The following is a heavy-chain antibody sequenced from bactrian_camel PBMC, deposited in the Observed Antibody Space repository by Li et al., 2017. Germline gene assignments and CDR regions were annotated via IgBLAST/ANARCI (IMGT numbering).Heavy chain of an antibody. J-gene: IGHJ6*01. CDR1: GYTYSTYL. Sequence: HVQLVESGGGLVQTGGSLRLSSAASGYTYSTYLMGWFRQAPGKEREGVAAIYSGVGTTYYADSVKGRFTISRDSAKNTIYLQMSSLNAEDTAMYYCAAARVVWVPGILRVADVDYWGQGTQVTVS. V-gene: IGHV3S1*01. CDR3: AAARVVWVPGILRVADVDY. D-gene: IGHD5*01. CDR2: IYSGVGTT.